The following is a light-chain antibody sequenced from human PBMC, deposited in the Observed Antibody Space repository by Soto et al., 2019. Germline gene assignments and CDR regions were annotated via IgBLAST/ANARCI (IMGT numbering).Light chain of an antibody. CDR2: EVS. CDR1: SRDIGNYDF. J-gene: IGLJ2*01. V-gene: IGLV2-14*01. Sequence: QSALTQPASVSGSPGQSITISCTGTSRDIGNYDFVSWYQQVPGTAPKAMIYEVSSRPSGVSNRFSGSKSGNTASLTISGLQAEDEVYYYCSSYTTSTSFILFGGGTKLTVL. CDR3: SSYTTSTSFIL.